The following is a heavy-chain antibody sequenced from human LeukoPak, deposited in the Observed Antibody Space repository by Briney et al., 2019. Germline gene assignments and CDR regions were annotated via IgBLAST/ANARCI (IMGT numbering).Heavy chain of an antibody. Sequence: AGGSLRLSCAASGFTFSSYWMTWVRQAPGKGLEWVANIKEDGSKEYYVDSVKGRFTISRDNAKTSLYLQMNSLRADDTAVYYCASSFDYWGQGTLVTVSS. CDR3: ASSFDY. J-gene: IGHJ4*02. CDR2: IKEDGSKE. V-gene: IGHV3-7*01. CDR1: GFTFSSYW.